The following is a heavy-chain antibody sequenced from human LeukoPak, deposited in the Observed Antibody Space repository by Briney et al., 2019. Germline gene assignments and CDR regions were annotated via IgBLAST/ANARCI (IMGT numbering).Heavy chain of an antibody. CDR1: GGTFSSYA. D-gene: IGHD3-3*01. CDR3: AASTIFGVVIPDY. Sequence: ASVKVSCKASGGTFSSYAISWVRQAPGQGLEWMGGIIPIFGTANYAQKFQGRVTITADESTSTAYMELSSLRSEDTAVYYCAASTIFGVVIPDYWGQGTLVTVSS. CDR2: IIPIFGTA. J-gene: IGHJ4*02. V-gene: IGHV1-69*13.